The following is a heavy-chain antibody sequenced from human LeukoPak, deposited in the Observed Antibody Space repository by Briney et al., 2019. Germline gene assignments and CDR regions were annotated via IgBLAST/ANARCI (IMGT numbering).Heavy chain of an antibody. J-gene: IGHJ4*02. CDR1: GGSFSGYY. CDR2: INHSGST. CDR3: ARGRKPRYCSSTSCYSHGAFFDY. D-gene: IGHD2-2*01. V-gene: IGHV4-34*01. Sequence: SETLSLTCAVYGGSFSGYYWSWIRQPPGKGLEWIGEINHSGSTNYNPSLKSRVTISVDTSKSQFSLKLSSVTAADTAVYYCARGRKPRYCSSTSCYSHGAFFDYWGQGTLVTVSS.